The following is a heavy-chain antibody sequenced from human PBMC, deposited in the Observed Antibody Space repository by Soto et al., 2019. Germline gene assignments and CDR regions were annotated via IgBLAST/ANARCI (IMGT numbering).Heavy chain of an antibody. V-gene: IGHV1-2*04. CDR1: GYTFTGYY. CDR2: INPNSGGT. D-gene: IGHD3-3*01. J-gene: IGHJ5*02. Sequence: QVQLVQSGAEVKKPGASVKVSCKASGYTFTGYYMHWVRQAPGQGLEWMGWINPNSGGTNYAQKFHGWVTMTRDTHIRTHYMELSRLRSDDTAVHYCARAQMLGYDFWSFYGLRFDPWGQGTLVTVYS. CDR3: ARAQMLGYDFWSFYGLRFDP.